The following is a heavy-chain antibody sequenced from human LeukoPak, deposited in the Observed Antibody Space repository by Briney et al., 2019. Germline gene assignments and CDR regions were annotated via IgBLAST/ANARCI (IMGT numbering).Heavy chain of an antibody. CDR2: ISSSSSYI. Sequence: GGSLRLSCAASGFTFSSYSMNWVRQAPGKGLEWVSSISSSSSYIYYADSVKGRFTISRDNAKNSLYLQMNSLRAEDTAVYYCARDPLYCSSTSCYVSSYFDYWGQGTLVTVFS. CDR1: GFTFSSYS. V-gene: IGHV3-21*01. D-gene: IGHD2-2*01. J-gene: IGHJ4*02. CDR3: ARDPLYCSSTSCYVSSYFDY.